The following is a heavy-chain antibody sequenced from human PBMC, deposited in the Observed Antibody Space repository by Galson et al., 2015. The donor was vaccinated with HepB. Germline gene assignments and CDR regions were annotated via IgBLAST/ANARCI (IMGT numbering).Heavy chain of an antibody. Sequence: SLRLSCAASAFNFSDHYMTWIRQAPGKGLEWVSYITIGPTTYYADSVKGRFTISRDNAKNSVYLQMNSLRAEDTAVYYCVRDQGIAAEFDFWGQGSLVTVSS. J-gene: IGHJ4*02. CDR2: ITIGPTT. D-gene: IGHD6-13*01. CDR3: VRDQGIAAEFDF. CDR1: AFNFSDHY. V-gene: IGHV3-11*01.